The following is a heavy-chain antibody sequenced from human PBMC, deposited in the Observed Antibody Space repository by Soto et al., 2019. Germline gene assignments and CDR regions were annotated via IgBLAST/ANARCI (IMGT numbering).Heavy chain of an antibody. CDR1: GDSIDTSSYC. J-gene: IGHJ4*02. V-gene: IGHV4-39*01. CDR3: ARQGEHSSSYFFDS. CDR2: VCYRGTT. Sequence: TSETLSLTCTVSGDSIDTSSYCWGWIRQPPGKGLEWIGSVCYRGTTYYNPSLKSRLTISVDTSKRQFSLKLSSVTAADTAVFYRARQGEHSSSYFFDSWGQGTLVTVSS. D-gene: IGHD6-6*01.